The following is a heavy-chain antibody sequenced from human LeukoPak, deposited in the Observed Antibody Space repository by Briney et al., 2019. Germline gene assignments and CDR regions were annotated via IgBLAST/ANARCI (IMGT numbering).Heavy chain of an antibody. V-gene: IGHV4-39*01. J-gene: IGHJ4*02. CDR3: ARHVATPGVVVFHFDY. Sequence: PSETLSLTCTVSGGSIRRGNYYWGWVRQAPGKGLEWIGSMFYSGSTYYNPSLQSRVTISVDTSQNQFSLRMSSVTDADTAVYCCARHVATPGVVVFHFDYWGQGTLVTVSS. CDR2: MFYSGST. CDR1: GGSIRRGNYY. D-gene: IGHD2-2*01.